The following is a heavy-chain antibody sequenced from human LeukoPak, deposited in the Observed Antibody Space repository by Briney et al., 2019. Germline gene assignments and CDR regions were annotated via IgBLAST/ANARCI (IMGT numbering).Heavy chain of an antibody. Sequence: GSLRLSCAASGFTFNFYAMSWVRQAPGKGLEWVSTVIGSAGSSYYADSVKGRFTISRDNSKNTLYLQMNGLRAEDTAVYHCAKGAAASRIGAFDLWGQGTMVTVSS. V-gene: IGHV3-23*01. D-gene: IGHD2-2*01. CDR1: GFTFNFYA. CDR3: AKGAAASRIGAFDL. CDR2: VIGSAGSS. J-gene: IGHJ3*01.